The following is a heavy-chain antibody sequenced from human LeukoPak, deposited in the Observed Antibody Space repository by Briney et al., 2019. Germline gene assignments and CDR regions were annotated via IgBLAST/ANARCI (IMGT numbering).Heavy chain of an antibody. V-gene: IGHV3-7*01. CDR3: ARLQHNWFDP. D-gene: IGHD4-11*01. Sequence: GGSLRLSCATSGFTFSNFWMNWVRQAPGKGLEWVANINGDGSERYYVDSVKGRFTISRDNAKNSLYLQMNSLRAEDTAVYYCARLQHNWFDPWGQGTLVTVSS. CDR2: INGDGSER. J-gene: IGHJ5*02. CDR1: GFTFSNFW.